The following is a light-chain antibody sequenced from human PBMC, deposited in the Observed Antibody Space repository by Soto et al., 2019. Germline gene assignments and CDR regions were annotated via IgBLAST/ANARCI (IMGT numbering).Light chain of an antibody. V-gene: IGKV3-20*01. CDR3: QQYGTSSWT. Sequence: DIVLIQSPGTLSLSPGERATLSCRASQSVRNSYLAWYQQKPGQAPRLLIYGASSRATGIPDRFSGSGSGTDFTLTISRLEPEDFVVYYCQQYGTSSWTFGQGTKVDIK. CDR1: QSVRNSY. J-gene: IGKJ1*01. CDR2: GAS.